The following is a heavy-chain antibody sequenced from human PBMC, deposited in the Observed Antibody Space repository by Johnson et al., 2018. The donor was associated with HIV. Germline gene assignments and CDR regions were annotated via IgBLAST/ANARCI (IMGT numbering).Heavy chain of an antibody. J-gene: IGHJ3*02. CDR1: GFTFSDYY. V-gene: IGHV3-11*04. Sequence: QVQLVESGGGLVKPGGSLRLSCAPSGFTFSDYYMSWMRQAPGQGLEWVSYISSSGSNIYKADSVRGRFTISRDNAKNSLFLQMTSLRAEDTAVYYCARTRHYYEAFDIWGQGTMVTVSS. CDR2: ISSSGSNI. D-gene: IGHD3-10*01. CDR3: ARTRHYYEAFDI.